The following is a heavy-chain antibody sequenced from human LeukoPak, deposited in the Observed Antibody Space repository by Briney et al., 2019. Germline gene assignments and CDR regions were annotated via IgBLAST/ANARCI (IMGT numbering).Heavy chain of an antibody. CDR2: ISGSGGST. CDR3: ARGGLSSSWYIRFDP. V-gene: IGHV3-23*01. D-gene: IGHD6-13*01. Sequence: GGSLRLSCAASGFTFSSYAMSWVRQAPGKGLEWVSAISGSGGSTYYADSVKGRFTISRDNAKNSLYLQMNSLRAEDTAVYYCARGGLSSSWYIRFDPWGQGTLVTVSS. CDR1: GFTFSSYA. J-gene: IGHJ5*02.